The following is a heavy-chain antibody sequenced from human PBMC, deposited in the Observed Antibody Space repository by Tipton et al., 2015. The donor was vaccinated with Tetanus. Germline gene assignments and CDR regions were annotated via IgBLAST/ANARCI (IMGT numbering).Heavy chain of an antibody. V-gene: IGHV1-69*01. J-gene: IGHJ4*02. CDR1: GGTFKTYA. Sequence: QLVQSGAELKTPGSSVRVSCKTSGGTFKTYAISWVRQAPGQGLEWMGGIFPLYGTSNYAPKFQGRVTITADEPTGTAYMELNSLISEDTAVYYCARPDRYCSGGSCYLALDYWGQGSMVTVSS. D-gene: IGHD2-15*01. CDR3: ARPDRYCSGGSCYLALDY. CDR2: IFPLYGTS.